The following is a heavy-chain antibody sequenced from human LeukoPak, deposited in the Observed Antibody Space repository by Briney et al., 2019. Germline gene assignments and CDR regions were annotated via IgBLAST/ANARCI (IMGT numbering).Heavy chain of an antibody. CDR2: FYYTGST. D-gene: IGHD3-10*01. V-gene: IGHV4-59*08. J-gene: IGHJ6*02. CDR1: GGSISNYY. CDR3: SRLTNYGYHYYYGMDV. Sequence: SETLSLTCTVSGGSISNYYCNWVRQPPGKGLEWIGYFYYTGSTHYNPSLKSRVTISVDTSKNQFSLKLSSVTAADTAVYYCSRLTNYGYHYYYGMDVWGPGTTVTVSS.